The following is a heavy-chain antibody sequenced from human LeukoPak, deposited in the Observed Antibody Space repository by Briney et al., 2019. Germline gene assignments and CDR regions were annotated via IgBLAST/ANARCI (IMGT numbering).Heavy chain of an antibody. Sequence: SETLSLTCTVSGGSISSYYWSWIRQPAGKGLEWIGRIYTSGSTNYNPSLKSRVTISVDTSKNQFSLKLSSVTAADTAVYYCARGQMSSGRRGDFDYWGQGTLIPDCS. CDR1: GGSISSYY. V-gene: IGHV4-4*07. CDR2: IYTSGST. J-gene: IGHJ4*02. CDR3: ARGQMSSGRRGDFDY. D-gene: IGHD6-19*01.